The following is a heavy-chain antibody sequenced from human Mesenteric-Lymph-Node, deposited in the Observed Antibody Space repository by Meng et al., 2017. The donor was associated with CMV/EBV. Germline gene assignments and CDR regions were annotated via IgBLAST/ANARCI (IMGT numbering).Heavy chain of an antibody. D-gene: IGHD2-8*01. J-gene: IGHJ6*02. CDR3: AREGGDIVLMVYATGYYYYGMDV. V-gene: IGHV3-20*04. CDR1: GFIFDDYG. Sequence: GESLKISCAASGFIFDDYGMNWVRQVPGKGLEWVSGINWNGGSTGYAEFVKGRFTISRDDAKNSLYLQMDSLRAEDTAVYYCAREGGDIVLMVYATGYYYYGMDVWGQGTTVTVSS. CDR2: INWNGGST.